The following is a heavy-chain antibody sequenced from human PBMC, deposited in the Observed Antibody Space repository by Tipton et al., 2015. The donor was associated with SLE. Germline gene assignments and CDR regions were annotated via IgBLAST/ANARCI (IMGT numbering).Heavy chain of an antibody. V-gene: IGHV3-74*01. J-gene: IGHJ4*02. CDR2: INSDGSST. Sequence: SLRLSCAASGFSFKSYSMNWVRQAPGKGLVWVSRINSDGSSTSYADSVKGRFTISRDNAKNTLYLQMNSLRAEDTAVYYCARGGSGSSFDYWGQGTLVTVSS. D-gene: IGHD3-10*01. CDR3: ARGGSGSSFDY. CDR1: GFSFKSYS.